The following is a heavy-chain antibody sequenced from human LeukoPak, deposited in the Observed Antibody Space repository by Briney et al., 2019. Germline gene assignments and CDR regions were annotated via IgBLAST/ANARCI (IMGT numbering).Heavy chain of an antibody. J-gene: IGHJ5*02. Sequence: SSETLSLTCTVSGGSISSGGYYWSWIRQPPGKGLEWIGYIYHSGSTYYNPSLKSRVTISVDTSKNQFSLKLSSVTAADTAVYYCARHFDCSSTSCYYWFDPWGQGTLVTVSS. V-gene: IGHV4-30-2*03. CDR1: GGSISSGGYY. CDR3: ARHFDCSSTSCYYWFDP. CDR2: IYHSGST. D-gene: IGHD2-2*01.